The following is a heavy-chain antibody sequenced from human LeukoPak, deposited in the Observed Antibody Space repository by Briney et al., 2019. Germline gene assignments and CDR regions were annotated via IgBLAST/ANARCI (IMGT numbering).Heavy chain of an antibody. J-gene: IGHJ5*02. Sequence: PSETLSLTCTVSGGSISSSSYYWGWIRQPPGKGLEWIGSIYYSGSTYYNPSLKSRVTISVDTSKNQFSLKLSSVTAADTAVYYCARASIPYYPYLAGTRGRGWFDPWGQGTLVTVSS. CDR1: GGSISSSSYY. CDR2: IYYSGST. D-gene: IGHD6-19*01. CDR3: ARASIPYYPYLAGTRGRGWFDP. V-gene: IGHV4-39*01.